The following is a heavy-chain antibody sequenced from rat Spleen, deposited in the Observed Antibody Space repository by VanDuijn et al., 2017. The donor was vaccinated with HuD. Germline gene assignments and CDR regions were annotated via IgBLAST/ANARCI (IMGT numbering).Heavy chain of an antibody. Sequence: EVQLVESGGGLVQPGRSLKLSCAASDFTFRNFDMTWVRQAPTKGLEWVASISPSGTSTRYRDSVKGRFTVFRDNAKNTLDLQMDSLRSEDTATYYCARHYGGYSEYVMDAWGQGASVTVSS. CDR2: ISPSGTST. CDR3: ARHYGGYSEYVMDA. J-gene: IGHJ4*01. CDR1: DFTFRNFD. D-gene: IGHD1-11*01. V-gene: IGHV5S13*01.